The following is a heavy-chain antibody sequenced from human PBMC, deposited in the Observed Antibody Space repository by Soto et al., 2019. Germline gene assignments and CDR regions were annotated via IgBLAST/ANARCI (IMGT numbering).Heavy chain of an antibody. J-gene: IGHJ4*02. CDR2: IYTVGST. CDR3: ARAVSARRFDY. V-gene: IGHV3-53*02. CDR1: GFTVNSNY. Sequence: EMNLVETGGGLIQPGGSLTLSCAASGFTVNSNYMAWVRQTPGKGLEWVSLIYTVGSTYYADSVKGRFTISRDDSKNTLHLQMNSLRAEDTAIYYCARAVSARRFDYWGQGPLVTVSS. D-gene: IGHD6-6*01.